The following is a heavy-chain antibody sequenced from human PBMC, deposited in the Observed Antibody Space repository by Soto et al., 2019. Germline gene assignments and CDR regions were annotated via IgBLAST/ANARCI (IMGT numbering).Heavy chain of an antibody. J-gene: IGHJ4*02. CDR2: INHSGST. CDR3: ARSRGRWLQYYFDY. D-gene: IGHD5-12*01. CDR1: CGSFSGYY. Sequence: SDTLSLTCAVYCGSFSGYYWSWIRPPPGKGLEWIGEINHSGSTNYNPSLKSRVTISVDTSKNQFSLKLSSVTAADTAVYYCARSRGRWLQYYFDYWGQGTLVTVSS. V-gene: IGHV4-34*01.